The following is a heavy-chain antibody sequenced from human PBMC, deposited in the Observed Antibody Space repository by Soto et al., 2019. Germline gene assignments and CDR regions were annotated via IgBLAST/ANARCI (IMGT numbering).Heavy chain of an antibody. CDR3: AKGITMVRGVDY. Sequence: PGGSLRLSCVVSGFTFSSYAMSWVRQAPGKGLEWVSAVSGSGGSTYYADSVKGRFTISRDNSKNTLYLQMNSLRAEDTAVYYCAKGITMVRGVDYWGQGTLVTVSS. V-gene: IGHV3-23*01. D-gene: IGHD3-10*01. J-gene: IGHJ4*02. CDR1: GFTFSSYA. CDR2: VSGSGGST.